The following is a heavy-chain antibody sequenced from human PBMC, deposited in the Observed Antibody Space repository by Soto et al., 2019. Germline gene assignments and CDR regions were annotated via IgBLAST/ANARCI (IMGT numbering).Heavy chain of an antibody. CDR1: RGILNYNT. J-gene: IGHJ4*02. CDR2: VIPMVEMS. CDR3: ATNYGSGSTHIDS. V-gene: IGHV1-69*02. D-gene: IGHD3-10*01. Sequence: QVQLVQSGAEVKKSGSSVKVSCTASRGILNYNTLSWVRQAPGQGLEWLGRVIPMVEMSSYAQKFQGRVTITADKSTSTVYMVLTNLGSEYTAVYFCATNYGSGSTHIDSWGQGTMVTVSS.